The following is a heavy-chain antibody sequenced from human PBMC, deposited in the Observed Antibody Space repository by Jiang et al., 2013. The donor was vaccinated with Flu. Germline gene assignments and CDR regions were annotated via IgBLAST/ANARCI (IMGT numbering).Heavy chain of an antibody. D-gene: IGHD5-18*01. V-gene: IGHV1-69*01. CDR1: SSYA. Sequence: SSYASNWVRQAPGQGLEWMEGSSLSLVQQNNAQKFQGRVTITADESTGTVYMELTSLKSEDTAVYYCARAIGGYSYGPFEFWGQGTLVTVSA. CDR2: SSLSLVQ. CDR3: ARAIGGYSYGPFEF. J-gene: IGHJ4*02.